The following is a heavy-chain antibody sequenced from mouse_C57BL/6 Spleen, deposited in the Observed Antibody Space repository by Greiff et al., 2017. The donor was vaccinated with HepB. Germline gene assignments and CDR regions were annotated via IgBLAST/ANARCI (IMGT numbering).Heavy chain of an antibody. Sequence: VQLQQSGAELVRPGTSVKVSCKASGYAFTNYLIEWVKQRPGQGLEWIGVINPGSGGTNYTEKFKGKATLTADKSSSTAYMQLSSLTSEDSAVYFCARGGSLYYYAMDYWGQGTSVTVSS. CDR1: GYAFTNYL. CDR3: ARGGSLYYYAMDY. J-gene: IGHJ4*01. V-gene: IGHV1-54*01. CDR2: INPGSGGT. D-gene: IGHD1-1*02.